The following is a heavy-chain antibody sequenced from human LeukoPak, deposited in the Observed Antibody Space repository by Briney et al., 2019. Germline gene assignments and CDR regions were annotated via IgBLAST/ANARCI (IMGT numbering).Heavy chain of an antibody. CDR2: IRTKPKSYTT. CDR1: GFSFRDHY. D-gene: IGHD3-22*01. CDR3: GRVGDYFDNNGYSLDAVDA. V-gene: IGHV3-72*01. Sequence: PGGSPRLSCGASGFSFRDHYMDWVRQPPGKGLEWVGRIRTKPKSYTTDYAASVKGRFTISRDDSKNLLYLQMNSLKTEDTAVYYCGRVGDYFDNNGYSLDAVDAWGRGTMVTVSS. J-gene: IGHJ3*01.